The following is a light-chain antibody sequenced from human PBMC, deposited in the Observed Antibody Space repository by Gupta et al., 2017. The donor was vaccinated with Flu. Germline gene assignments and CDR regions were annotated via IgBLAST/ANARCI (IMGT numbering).Light chain of an antibody. CDR2: GND. CDR1: TSNIGIYT. V-gene: IGLV1-44*01. Sequence: SVLTQPPSMSATPGQTINLSCSGGTSNIGIYTVAWYQQFPGLAPKLIMYGNDQRPSVVPGRFSASKSGTSGSLVISGVQFEDESDYYCATWDDVLNGWVFGGGTKVT. J-gene: IGLJ3*02. CDR3: ATWDDVLNGWV.